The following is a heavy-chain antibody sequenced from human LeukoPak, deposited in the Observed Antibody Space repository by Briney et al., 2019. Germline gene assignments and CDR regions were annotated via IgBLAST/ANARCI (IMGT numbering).Heavy chain of an antibody. D-gene: IGHD2-21*02. V-gene: IGHV3-23*01. J-gene: IGHJ4*02. CDR3: VREDTPATANY. CDR1: GFNFANHA. CDR2: ISGGGDIT. Sequence: GGSLRLSCAASGFNFANHAMSWVRQTAGKGLEWVSAISGGGDITYYADSVKGRFAISRDNSKDTLFLQMHSLRPGDTAVYYCVREDTPATANYWGQGTLVTISS.